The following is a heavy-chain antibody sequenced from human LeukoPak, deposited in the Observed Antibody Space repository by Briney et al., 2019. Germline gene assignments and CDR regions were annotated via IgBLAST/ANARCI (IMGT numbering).Heavy chain of an antibody. CDR2: TYHSGST. Sequence: PSETLSLTCTVSGYSISSGYYWGWIRQPPGKGLEWIGSTYHSGSTYYNPSLKSRVTISVDTSKNQFSLKLSSVTAADTAVYYCARAPDDSTIFGVTPYNWFDPWGQGTLVTVSS. CDR1: GYSISSGYY. J-gene: IGHJ5*02. D-gene: IGHD3-3*01. CDR3: ARAPDDSTIFGVTPYNWFDP. V-gene: IGHV4-38-2*02.